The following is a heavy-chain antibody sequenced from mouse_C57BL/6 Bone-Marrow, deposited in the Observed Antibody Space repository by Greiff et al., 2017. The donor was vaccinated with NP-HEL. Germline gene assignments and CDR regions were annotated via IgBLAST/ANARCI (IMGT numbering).Heavy chain of an antibody. CDR1: GFTFSSYA. D-gene: IGHD2-1*01. Sequence: EVKLMESGGGLVKPGGSLKLSCAASGFTFSSYAMSWVRQTPEQGLEWVATISDGGGYTYYPDNVKGRFTISRDNAKNNLYLQMSHLKSEDTAMYYCASVEGCYGNFAWFAYWGQGTLVTVSA. CDR2: ISDGGGYT. J-gene: IGHJ3*01. V-gene: IGHV5-4*03. CDR3: ASVEGCYGNFAWFAY.